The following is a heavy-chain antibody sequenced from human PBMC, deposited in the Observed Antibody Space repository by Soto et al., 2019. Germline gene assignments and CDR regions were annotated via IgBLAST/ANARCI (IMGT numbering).Heavy chain of an antibody. CDR3: ARDLLLMGYAINYYYYGMDV. J-gene: IGHJ6*02. CDR1: GFTFSSYA. CDR2: ISYDGSNK. V-gene: IGHV3-30-3*01. Sequence: GGSLRLSCAASGFTFSSYAMHWVRQAPGKGLEWVAVISYDGSNKYYADSVKGRFTISRDNSKNTLYLQMNSLRAEDTAVYYCARDLLLMGYAINYYYYGMDVWGQGTTVTVSS. D-gene: IGHD2-8*01.